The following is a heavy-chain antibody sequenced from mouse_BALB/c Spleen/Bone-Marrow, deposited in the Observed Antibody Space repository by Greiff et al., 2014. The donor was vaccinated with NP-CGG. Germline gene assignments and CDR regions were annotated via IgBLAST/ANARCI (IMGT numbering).Heavy chain of an antibody. CDR3: ARWYRDPHFAMDY. J-gene: IGHJ4*01. CDR1: GYAFSSYW. CDR2: IYPGDGDT. Sequence: VQLVESGAELVRPGSSVKISCKASGYAFSSYWMNWVKQRPGQGLEWIGQIYPGDGDTNYNGNFKDKATLTVDRSSSTAFMQLSRLTSEDSAVYFGARWYRDPHFAMDYWGPGTSVTVSS. V-gene: IGHV1-80*01. D-gene: IGHD2-14*01.